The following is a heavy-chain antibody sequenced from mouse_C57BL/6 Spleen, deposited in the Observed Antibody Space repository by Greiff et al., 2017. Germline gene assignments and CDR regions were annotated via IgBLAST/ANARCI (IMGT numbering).Heavy chain of an antibody. CDR2: ISDGGSYT. Sequence: EVKVVESGGGLVKPGGSLKLSCAASGFTFSSYAMSWVRQTPEKRLEWVATISDGGSYTYYPDNVKGRFTISRDNAKNNLYLQMSHLKSEDTAMYYCARQLRPLGYAMDYWGQGTSVTVSS. J-gene: IGHJ4*01. V-gene: IGHV5-4*03. CDR3: ARQLRPLGYAMDY. D-gene: IGHD3-2*02. CDR1: GFTFSSYA.